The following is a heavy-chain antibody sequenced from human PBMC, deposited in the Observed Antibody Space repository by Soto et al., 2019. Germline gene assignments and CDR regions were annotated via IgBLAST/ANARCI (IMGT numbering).Heavy chain of an antibody. D-gene: IGHD6-13*01. J-gene: IGHJ3*02. CDR1: GGSISSYY. CDR3: ARSYSSSWYRGHDAFDI. Sequence: PSETLSLTCTVSGGSISSYYWSWIRQPPGKGLEWIGYIYYSGSTNYNPSLKSRVTISVDTSKNQFSLKLSSVTAADTAVYYCARSYSSSWYRGHDAFDIWGQGTMVTVSS. V-gene: IGHV4-59*08. CDR2: IYYSGST.